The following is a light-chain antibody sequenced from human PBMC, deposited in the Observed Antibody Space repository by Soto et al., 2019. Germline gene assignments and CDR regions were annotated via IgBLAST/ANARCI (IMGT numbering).Light chain of an antibody. CDR2: EVS. V-gene: IGLV2-8*01. Sequence: QSALTHPPSASGSPGRSVTISCTGTSSDVGGYKYVSWYQQHPGKAPKLIIYEVSKRSSGVPDRFSGSKSGNRASLTVSGLQAEDEADYFCSSYAGTNNWVFGGGTKLTVL. CDR3: SSYAGTNNWV. J-gene: IGLJ3*02. CDR1: SSDVGGYKY.